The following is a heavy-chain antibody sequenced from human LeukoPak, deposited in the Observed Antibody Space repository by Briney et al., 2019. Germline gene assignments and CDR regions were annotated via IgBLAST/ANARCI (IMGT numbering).Heavy chain of an antibody. V-gene: IGHV3-48*03. CDR3: AHVKARSGSTFDI. CDR1: GFTFSSYE. D-gene: IGHD3-10*01. J-gene: IGHJ3*02. Sequence: GGSLRLPCAASGFTFSSYEMNWVRQAPGKGLEWVSYISSSGSTIYYADSVKGRFTISRDNAKNSLYLQMNSLRAEDTAVYYCAHVKARSGSTFDIWGQGTMVTVSS. CDR2: ISSSGSTI.